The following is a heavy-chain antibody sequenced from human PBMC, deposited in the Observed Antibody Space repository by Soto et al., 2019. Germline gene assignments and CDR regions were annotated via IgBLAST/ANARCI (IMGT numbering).Heavy chain of an antibody. J-gene: IGHJ4*02. CDR3: ARDEYYYDSSGYYPDY. Sequence: QVQLVESGGGVVQPGRSLRLSCAASGFTFSSYGMHWVRQAPGKGLEWVAVIWYDGSNKYYADSVKGRFTISRDNSKNTLYLQMNGLRAEDTAGYYCARDEYYYDSSGYYPDYWGQGTLVTVSS. CDR1: GFTFSSYG. D-gene: IGHD3-22*01. V-gene: IGHV3-33*01. CDR2: IWYDGSNK.